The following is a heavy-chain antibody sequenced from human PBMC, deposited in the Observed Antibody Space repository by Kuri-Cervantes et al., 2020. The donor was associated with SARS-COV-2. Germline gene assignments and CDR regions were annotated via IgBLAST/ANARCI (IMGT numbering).Heavy chain of an antibody. CDR2: TRNKANSYTT. Sequence: GESLKISCAASGFTFSDHYMDWVRQAPGKGLEWVGRTRNKANSYTTVYAASVKGRFTISRDDSKNSLYLQMNSLRDEDTAVYYCARDGTTVVNEYYYYYGMDVWGQRTTVTVSS. CDR1: GFTFSDHY. D-gene: IGHD4-23*01. CDR3: ARDGTTVVNEYYYYYGMDV. V-gene: IGHV3-72*01. J-gene: IGHJ6*02.